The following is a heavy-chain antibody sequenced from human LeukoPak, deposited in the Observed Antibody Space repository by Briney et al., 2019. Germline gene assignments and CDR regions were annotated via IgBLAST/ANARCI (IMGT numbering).Heavy chain of an antibody. Sequence: GASVKASCKASGYTFTSYDINWVRQATGQGLEWMGWMNPNSGNTGYAQKFQGRVTITRNTSISTAYMELSSLRSEDTAVYYCARATRSGSSRDFDYWGQGTLVTVSS. V-gene: IGHV1-8*03. CDR2: MNPNSGNT. J-gene: IGHJ4*02. CDR1: GYTFTSYD. CDR3: ARATRSGSSRDFDY. D-gene: IGHD1-26*01.